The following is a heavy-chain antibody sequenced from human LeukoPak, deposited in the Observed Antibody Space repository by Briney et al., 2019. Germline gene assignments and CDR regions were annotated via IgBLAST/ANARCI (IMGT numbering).Heavy chain of an antibody. Sequence: GGSLRLSCAASGFTFSSYTMNWVRQAPGKGLEWVGFTRSKAYGGTTEYAASVKGRFTISRDDSKSIAYLQMNSLKTEDTAVYYCTRDQTPYYWGQGTLVTVSS. V-gene: IGHV3-49*04. CDR1: GFTFSSYT. CDR3: TRDQTPYY. CDR2: TRSKAYGGTT. J-gene: IGHJ4*02.